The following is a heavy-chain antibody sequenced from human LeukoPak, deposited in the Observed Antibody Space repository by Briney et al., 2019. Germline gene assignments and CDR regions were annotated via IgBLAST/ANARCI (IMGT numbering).Heavy chain of an antibody. Sequence: GGSLRLSCVASGISFSSYWMVWVRQAPGKGLEWVANIKYDGTHKFYADSVKGRFTISRDNAKNSLFLEMNSLRADDTAVYFCASSHDSSGNDWGQGTLVTVSS. J-gene: IGHJ4*02. V-gene: IGHV3-7*01. CDR2: IKYDGTHK. CDR3: ASSHDSSGND. CDR1: GISFSSYW. D-gene: IGHD3-22*01.